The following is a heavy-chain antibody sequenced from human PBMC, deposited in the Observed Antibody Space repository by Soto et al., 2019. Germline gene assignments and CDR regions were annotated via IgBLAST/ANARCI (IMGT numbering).Heavy chain of an antibody. CDR3: SRQASDFWSGKPQYYMDV. V-gene: IGHV3-73*01. CDR1: GFTFSGSA. Sequence: EVQLVESGGGLVQPGGSLKLSCAASGFTFSGSAMHWVRQASGKGLEWVGRSRSKPNNYATAYGASVKGRLTISRDDSKNTAYLQMNSLNTEDTAVYYCSRQASDFWSGKPQYYMDVWGKGTTVTVSS. D-gene: IGHD3-3*01. CDR2: SRSKPNNYAT. J-gene: IGHJ6*03.